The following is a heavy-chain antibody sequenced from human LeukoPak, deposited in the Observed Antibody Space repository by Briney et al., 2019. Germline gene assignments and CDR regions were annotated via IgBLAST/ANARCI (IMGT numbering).Heavy chain of an antibody. Sequence: SETLSLTCTVSGGSISSSSYYWGWIRQPPGKGLEWIGSIYYSGSTYYNPSLKSRVTISVDTSKNQFSLKLSSVTAADTAVYYCARGEITIFTQGCAFDIWGQGTMVTVSS. D-gene: IGHD3-3*01. CDR1: GGSISSSSYY. CDR3: ARGEITIFTQGCAFDI. J-gene: IGHJ3*02. V-gene: IGHV4-39*07. CDR2: IYYSGST.